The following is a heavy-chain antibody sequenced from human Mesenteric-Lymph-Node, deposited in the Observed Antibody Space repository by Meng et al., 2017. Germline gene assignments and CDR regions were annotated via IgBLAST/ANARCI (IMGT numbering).Heavy chain of an antibody. CDR2: VNPDSGGT. D-gene: IGHD3-22*01. Sequence: QVQRVQSGTEVKKPGASVKVSCKASRYTFTGYYIHWVRQAPGQRLEWMGRVNPDSGGTIYAQKFQGRVTMTRDTSISTAYMELSRLGSDDTAVYYCARGTPHRYYNSGDPYYFDYWGQGALVTVSS. CDR3: ARGTPHRYYNSGDPYYFDY. V-gene: IGHV1-2*06. CDR1: RYTFTGYY. J-gene: IGHJ4*02.